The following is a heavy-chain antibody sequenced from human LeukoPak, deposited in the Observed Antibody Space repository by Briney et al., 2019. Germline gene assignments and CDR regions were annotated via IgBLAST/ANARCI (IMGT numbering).Heavy chain of an antibody. CDR3: ARGTKKIVVVVAANRPFDP. V-gene: IGHV1-2*06. CDR2: INPNSGGT. CDR1: GYTFTGYY. J-gene: IGHJ5*02. D-gene: IGHD2-15*01. Sequence: ASVKVSCKASGYTFTGYYMHWVRQAPGQGLEWMGRINPNSGGTNYAQKFQGRVTMTRDTSISTAHMELSRLRSDDTAVYYCARGTKKIVVVVAANRPFDPWGQGTLVTVSS.